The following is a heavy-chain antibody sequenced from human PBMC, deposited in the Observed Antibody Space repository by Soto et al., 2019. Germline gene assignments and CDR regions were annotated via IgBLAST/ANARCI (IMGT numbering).Heavy chain of an antibody. V-gene: IGHV3-74*01. D-gene: IGHD1-26*01. Sequence: EVQLVESGGGLVQPGGSLRLSCVVSGFTFSSYWMHWVRQDPGKGLVWVSHINSDGSSTTYADSVKGRFTISRDNAKNALFLHMNSLRAEDTAVYYGVREDIGLGIDYWGRGTLVTVSS. CDR1: GFTFSSYW. CDR2: INSDGSST. CDR3: VREDIGLGIDY. J-gene: IGHJ4*02.